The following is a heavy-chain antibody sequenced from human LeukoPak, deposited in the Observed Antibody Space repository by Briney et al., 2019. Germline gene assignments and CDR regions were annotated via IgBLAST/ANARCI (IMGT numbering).Heavy chain of an antibody. V-gene: IGHV4-59*08. CDR1: GGSISSYY. CDR2: IYYSGST. CDR3: ARAPRLYCSSTSCYTLYYYYGMDV. J-gene: IGHJ6*02. D-gene: IGHD2-2*02. Sequence: RSSETLSLTCTVSGGSISSYYWSWIRQPPGKGLEWIGYIYYSGSTNYNPSLKSRVTISVDTSKNQFSLKLSSVTAADTAVYYCARAPRLYCSSTSCYTLYYYYGMDVWGQGTTVTVSS.